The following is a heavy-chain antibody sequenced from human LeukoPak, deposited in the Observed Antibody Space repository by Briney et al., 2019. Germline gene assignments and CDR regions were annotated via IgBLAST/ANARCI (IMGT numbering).Heavy chain of an antibody. CDR2: ISSSGSTI. D-gene: IGHD2-15*01. J-gene: IGHJ3*02. Sequence: SGGSLRLSCAASGFTFSSYEMNWVRQAPGKGLEWVSYISSSGSTIDYADSVKGRFTISRDNAKNSLYLQMSSLRAEDTAVYYCARANGAATPFDIWGQGTMVTVSS. CDR1: GFTFSSYE. V-gene: IGHV3-48*03. CDR3: ARANGAATPFDI.